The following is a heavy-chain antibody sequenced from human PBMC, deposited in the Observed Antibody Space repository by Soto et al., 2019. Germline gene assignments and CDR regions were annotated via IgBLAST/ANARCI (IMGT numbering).Heavy chain of an antibody. V-gene: IGHV1-69*13. J-gene: IGHJ6*02. CDR2: IIPIFGTA. D-gene: IGHD4-17*01. CDR1: GGTFSSYA. Sequence: GASLKVSCKASGGTFSSYAISWVRQAPGQGLEWMGGIIPIFGTANYAQKFQGRVTITADESTSTAYMELSSLRSEDTAVYYCARDEGTTVTTNYYYGMDAWGQGTTVTVSS. CDR3: ARDEGTTVTTNYYYGMDA.